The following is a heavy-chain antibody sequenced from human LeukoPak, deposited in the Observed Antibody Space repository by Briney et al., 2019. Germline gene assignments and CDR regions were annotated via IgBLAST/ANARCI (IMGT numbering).Heavy chain of an antibody. Sequence: GGSLRLSCAASGFTFSSYAMSWVRQAPGKGLEWVSAISGSGGSTYYADSVKGRFTISRDNSKNTLYLQMNSLRAEDTAVYYCAKHRDSSGYYLYYYYGMDVWGQGTTVIVSS. CDR2: ISGSGGST. D-gene: IGHD3-22*01. CDR3: AKHRDSSGYYLYYYYGMDV. V-gene: IGHV3-23*01. CDR1: GFTFSSYA. J-gene: IGHJ6*02.